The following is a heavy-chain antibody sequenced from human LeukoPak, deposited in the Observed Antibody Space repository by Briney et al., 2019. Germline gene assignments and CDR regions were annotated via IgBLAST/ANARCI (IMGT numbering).Heavy chain of an antibody. CDR3: AKDRRYSSGWYIDY. Sequence: GGSLRLSCAASGFTFSMFSMNWVRQAPGKGLEWISYISSSSTIHYADSGKGRFTISRDNAKKSLYLQMNSLRAEDTAVYYCAKDRRYSSGWYIDYWGQGTLVTVSS. CDR1: GFTFSMFS. CDR2: ISSSSTI. J-gene: IGHJ4*02. V-gene: IGHV3-48*01. D-gene: IGHD6-19*01.